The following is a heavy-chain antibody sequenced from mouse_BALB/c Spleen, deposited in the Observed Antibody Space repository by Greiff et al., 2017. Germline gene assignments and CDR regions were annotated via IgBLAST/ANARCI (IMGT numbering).Heavy chain of an antibody. CDR1: GYTFTSYT. CDR2: IKPSGGYT. V-gene: IGHV1-4*01. J-gene: IGHJ3*01. CDR3: ARASYYGNAWFAY. Sequence: QVQLQQSGAELARPGASVTMSCKASGYTFTSYTMHWVKQRPGQGLEWMGYIKPSGGYTNYNQKLKDKSTLTADKSSSTAYMHLSMLTSEDSAIYFYARASYYGNAWFAYWGQGTLVTVSA. D-gene: IGHD2-1*01.